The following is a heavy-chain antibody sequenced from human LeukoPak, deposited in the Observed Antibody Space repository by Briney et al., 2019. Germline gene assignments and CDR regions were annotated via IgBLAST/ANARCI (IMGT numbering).Heavy chain of an antibody. CDR2: IRYDGSNK. CDR3: ARGKYGGSYYYFDY. Sequence: GGSLRLSCAASGFTFSSYGMHWVRQAPGKGLEWVAFIRYDGSNKYYADSVKGRFTISRDNSKNTLYLQMNSLRAEDTAVYYCARGKYGGSYYYFDYWGQGTLVTVSS. J-gene: IGHJ4*02. D-gene: IGHD1-26*01. V-gene: IGHV3-30*02. CDR1: GFTFSSYG.